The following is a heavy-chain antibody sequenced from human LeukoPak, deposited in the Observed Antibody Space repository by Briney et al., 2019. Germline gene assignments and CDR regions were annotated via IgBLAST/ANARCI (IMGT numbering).Heavy chain of an antibody. CDR3: ATLGEYYDSSGYYYN. D-gene: IGHD3-22*01. CDR1: GRSFSGFY. Sequence: SETLSLTCAVYGRSFSGFYWSWIRQPPGKGLEWIGEINHSGSTYYNPSLKSRATISEDTSKNQFSLKLTSVTAADTAVYYCATLGEYYDSSGYYYNWGQGILVTVSS. CDR2: INHSGST. V-gene: IGHV4-34*01. J-gene: IGHJ4*02.